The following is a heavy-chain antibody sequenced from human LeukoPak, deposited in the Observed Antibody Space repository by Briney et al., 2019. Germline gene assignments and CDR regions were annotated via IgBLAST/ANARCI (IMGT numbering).Heavy chain of an antibody. CDR3: ARVAWDYYDSSGYRFDY. CDR2: IRSISSYI. Sequence: GGSLRLSCAASGFTLSSYTMNWVCQAPGKGLEWVSSIRSISSYIYYADSAKGRFTISRDNAKNSLYLQMNSLRAEDTAVYYCARVAWDYYDSSGYRFDYWGQGTLVTVSS. CDR1: GFTLSSYT. D-gene: IGHD3-22*01. J-gene: IGHJ4*02. V-gene: IGHV3-21*01.